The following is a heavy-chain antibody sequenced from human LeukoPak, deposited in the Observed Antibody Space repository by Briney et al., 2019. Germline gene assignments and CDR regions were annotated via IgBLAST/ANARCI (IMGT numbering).Heavy chain of an antibody. CDR2: ISYDGSNE. V-gene: IGHV3-30*04. Sequence: GGSLRLSCAASGFTFSSYVMHWVRQAPGKGLEWVAIISYDGSNEYYADSVKGRFTISRDNSKNTLYLQMNSLRAEDTAVYFCAKGSGWEASYFYYYMDVWGKGTTVTISS. CDR3: AKGSGWEASYFYYYMDV. CDR1: GFTFSSYV. D-gene: IGHD1-26*01. J-gene: IGHJ6*03.